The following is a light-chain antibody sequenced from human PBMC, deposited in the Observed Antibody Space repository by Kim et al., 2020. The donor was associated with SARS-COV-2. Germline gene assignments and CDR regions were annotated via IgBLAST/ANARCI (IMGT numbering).Light chain of an antibody. CDR1: QDISNH. J-gene: IGKJ1*01. Sequence: ASVGDGVTITCRAGQDISNHLAWYQQKPGKVPKVLISAASALQSGVPSRFSGSRSGTDFTLTISSLQPEEVATYYCQKYDNAPWTFGQGTKVDIK. CDR2: AAS. V-gene: IGKV1-27*01. CDR3: QKYDNAPWT.